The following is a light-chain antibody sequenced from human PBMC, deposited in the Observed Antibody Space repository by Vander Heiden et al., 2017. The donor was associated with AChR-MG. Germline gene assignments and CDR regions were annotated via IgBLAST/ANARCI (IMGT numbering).Light chain of an antibody. CDR3: QQDNNWPLLT. CDR2: GAS. CDR1: QSVSSN. J-gene: IGKJ4*01. Sequence: EIVMTQSPATLSVSPGERATLACRASQSVSSNLAWYQQKPGQAPRLLIYGASTRATGIPARFSGSGSGTELTLTISSMQSEDFAVYYCQQDNNWPLLTFGGGTKVEIK. V-gene: IGKV3-15*01.